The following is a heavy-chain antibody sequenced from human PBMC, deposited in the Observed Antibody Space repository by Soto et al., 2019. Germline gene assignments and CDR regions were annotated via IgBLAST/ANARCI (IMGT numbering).Heavy chain of an antibody. V-gene: IGHV3-48*02. CDR3: ARDGEGATPLFDY. D-gene: IGHD1-26*01. Sequence: EVQLVESGGGLVQPGGSLRLSCAASGFTFSSYSMNWVRQAPGKGLEWVSYISSSSSTIYYADSVKGRFTISRDNAKNSLYLQMNSLRYEDTAVYYCARDGEGATPLFDYWGQGTLVTVSS. CDR2: ISSSSSTI. J-gene: IGHJ4*02. CDR1: GFTFSSYS.